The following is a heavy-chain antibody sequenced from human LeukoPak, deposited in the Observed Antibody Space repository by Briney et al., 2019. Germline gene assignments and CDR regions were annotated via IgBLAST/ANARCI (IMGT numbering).Heavy chain of an antibody. CDR3: ARMYYDFWSGYYLGGSSQAY. D-gene: IGHD3-3*01. V-gene: IGHV4-61*01. CDR1: GGSVSSGSYY. J-gene: IGHJ4*02. CDR2: IYYSGST. Sequence: SETLSLTCTVSGGSVSSGSYYWSWIRQPPGKGLEWIGYIYYSGSTNYNPSLKSRVTISVDTSKNQFSLKLSSVTAADTAVYYCARMYYDFWSGYYLGGSSQAYWGQGTLVTVSS.